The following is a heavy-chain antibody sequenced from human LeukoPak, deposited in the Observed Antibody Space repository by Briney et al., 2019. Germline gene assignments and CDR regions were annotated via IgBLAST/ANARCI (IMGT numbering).Heavy chain of an antibody. D-gene: IGHD3-10*01. J-gene: IGHJ5*02. CDR1: GYTFTSYG. V-gene: IGHV1-18*01. Sequence: ASVKVSCKASGYTFTSYGISWVRQAPGQGLEWMGWISAYNGNTNYAQKLQGRVTMTTDTSTSTAYMELRSLRSDDTAVYYCARGVYYGSGSYYNGGNWFDPWGQGTLVTVSS. CDR2: ISAYNGNT. CDR3: ARGVYYGSGSYYNGGNWFDP.